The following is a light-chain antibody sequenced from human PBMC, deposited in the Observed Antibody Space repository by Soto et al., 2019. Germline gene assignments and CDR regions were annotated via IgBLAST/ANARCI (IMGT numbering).Light chain of an antibody. CDR1: QSISSW. J-gene: IGKJ1*01. CDR3: QQYNSYSWT. V-gene: IGKV1-5*03. CDR2: KAS. Sequence: DFQMTQSPSTLSASVVDRVTITCLASQSISSWLAWYQQKPGKAPKLLIYKASSLESGVPSRFSGSGSGTEFTLTISSLQPDDFATYYCQQYNSYSWTFGQGTKVDIK.